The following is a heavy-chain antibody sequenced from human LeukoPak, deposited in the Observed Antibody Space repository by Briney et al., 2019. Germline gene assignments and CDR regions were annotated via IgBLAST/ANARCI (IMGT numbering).Heavy chain of an antibody. D-gene: IGHD6-19*01. Sequence: PGGSLRLSCAAAGFTFRRYGMSWVRQAPGKGLEWVSAISGSGGNTYYADSVKGRFTISRDNSKNTLYLQLSDLRAEDTAVYYCAKDLGSAWYGAFDIWGQGATVTVSS. V-gene: IGHV3-23*01. CDR1: GFTFRRYG. CDR2: ISGSGGNT. J-gene: IGHJ3*02. CDR3: AKDLGSAWYGAFDI.